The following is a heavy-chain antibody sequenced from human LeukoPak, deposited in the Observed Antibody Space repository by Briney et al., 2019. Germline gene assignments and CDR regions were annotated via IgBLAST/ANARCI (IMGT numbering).Heavy chain of an antibody. Sequence: SVKVSCKASGYTFTGYYMHWVRQAPGQGLEWMGRIIPIFGTANYAQKFQGRVTITTDESTSTAYMELSSLRSEDTAVYYCAQDTNYYGSGFSFYWGQGTLVTVSS. D-gene: IGHD3-10*01. CDR1: GYTFTGYY. CDR2: IIPIFGTA. V-gene: IGHV1-69*05. CDR3: AQDTNYYGSGFSFY. J-gene: IGHJ4*02.